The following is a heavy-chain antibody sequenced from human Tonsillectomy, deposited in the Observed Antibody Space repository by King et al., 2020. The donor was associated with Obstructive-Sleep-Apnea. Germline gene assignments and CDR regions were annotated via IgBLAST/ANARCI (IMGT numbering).Heavy chain of an antibody. CDR1: GFTFSSYA. D-gene: IGHD5-18*01. Sequence: VQLVESGGGLVQPGGSLRLSCAASGFTFSSYAMSWVRQAQGKGLEWVSAISGSGGSTYYADSVKGRFTISRDTSKNTLYLQMNSLRAEDTAVYYCAKLVGIQLWSGRFDYWDQGTLVTVSS. CDR2: ISGSGGST. V-gene: IGHV3-23*04. J-gene: IGHJ4*02. CDR3: AKLVGIQLWSGRFDY.